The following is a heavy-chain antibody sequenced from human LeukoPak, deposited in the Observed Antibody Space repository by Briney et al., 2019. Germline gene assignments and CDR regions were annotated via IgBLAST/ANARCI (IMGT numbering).Heavy chain of an antibody. D-gene: IGHD1-26*01. CDR2: ISGSGVNT. J-gene: IGHJ2*01. V-gene: IGHV3-23*01. Sequence: GGSLRLSCGASGFTFSNYAMTWVRQAPGEGLEWVSAISGSGVNTYSADSVKGRFTISRDNSKNTLYLQMSSLRAEDTAVYFCAKDSRYSGTYWYFDLWGRGTLVTVSS. CDR1: GFTFSNYA. CDR3: AKDSRYSGTYWYFDL.